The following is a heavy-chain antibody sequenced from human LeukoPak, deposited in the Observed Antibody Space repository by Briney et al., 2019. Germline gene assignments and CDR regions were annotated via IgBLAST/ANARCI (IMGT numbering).Heavy chain of an antibody. J-gene: IGHJ4*02. Sequence: GGSLRLSCAASGFTFSNYAMSWVRQAPGKGLEWVSVISASGDSSYYADSVKGRFTISRDNSKNTLYLQMHSLTAEDTAVYYCAKDRLYGSGNFDYWGQGTLVTVSS. D-gene: IGHD3-10*01. CDR2: ISASGDSS. V-gene: IGHV3-23*01. CDR3: AKDRLYGSGNFDY. CDR1: GFTFSNYA.